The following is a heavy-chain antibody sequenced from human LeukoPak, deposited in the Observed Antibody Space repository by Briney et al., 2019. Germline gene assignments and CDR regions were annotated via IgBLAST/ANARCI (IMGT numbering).Heavy chain of an antibody. J-gene: IGHJ4*02. D-gene: IGHD3/OR15-3a*01. CDR1: GYSFSTYW. V-gene: IGHV5-51*01. Sequence: GESLKISCKGSGYSFSTYWIGWVRQMPGKGLEWMGIIYPGDSDTRSSPSFQGQVTISADKSISIAYLQWSSLKASDTAMYYCARHSRVGSTWTHFDYWGRGTLVTVSS. CDR2: IYPGDSDT. CDR3: ARHSRVGSTWTHFDY.